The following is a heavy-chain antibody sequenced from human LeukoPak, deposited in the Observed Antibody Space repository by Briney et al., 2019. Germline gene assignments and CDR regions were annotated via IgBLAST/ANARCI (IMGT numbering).Heavy chain of an antibody. CDR2: IYYSGST. Sequence: SETLSLTCTVSGGSISSSSYHWGWIRQPPGKGLEWIGSIYYSGSTYYNPSLKSRVTISVDTSKNQFSLKLSSVTAADTAVYYCARHSGSYDFWSGYPAGYYFDYWGQGTLVTVSS. V-gene: IGHV4-39*01. D-gene: IGHD3-3*01. CDR1: GGSISSSSYH. CDR3: ARHSGSYDFWSGYPAGYYFDY. J-gene: IGHJ4*02.